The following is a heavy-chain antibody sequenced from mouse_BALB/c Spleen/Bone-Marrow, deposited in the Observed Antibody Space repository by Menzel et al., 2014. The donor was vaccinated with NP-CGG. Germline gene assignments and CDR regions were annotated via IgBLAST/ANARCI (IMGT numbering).Heavy chain of an antibody. D-gene: IGHD1-2*01. CDR1: GYAFTNYW. Sequence: VQLQESGAELVRPGTSVKISCKASGYAFTNYWLDWVKQSPGHGLEWIGGIYPGSGNTYFNEKFKGKATLTADKSSSTAYMQLSSLTSEDSAVYFCARPQFISGRYYAMDYWGQGTSVTVSS. CDR2: IYPGSGNT. V-gene: IGHV1-63*01. J-gene: IGHJ4*01. CDR3: ARPQFISGRYYAMDY.